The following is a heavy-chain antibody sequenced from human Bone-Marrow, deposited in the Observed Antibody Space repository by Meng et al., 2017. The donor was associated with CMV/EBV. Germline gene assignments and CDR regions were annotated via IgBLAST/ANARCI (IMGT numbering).Heavy chain of an antibody. V-gene: IGHV1-2*02. Sequence: ASVKVSCKASGYTFTGYYMHWVRQAPGQGLEWMGWINPNSGGTNYAEKFQGRVTMTRDTSISTAYMELSRLRSDDTAVYYCASSHPSGYKGWRCWFDPWGQGTLVTVSS. CDR3: ASSHPSGYKGWRCWFDP. J-gene: IGHJ5*02. CDR2: INPNSGGT. CDR1: GYTFTGYY. D-gene: IGHD2-2*02.